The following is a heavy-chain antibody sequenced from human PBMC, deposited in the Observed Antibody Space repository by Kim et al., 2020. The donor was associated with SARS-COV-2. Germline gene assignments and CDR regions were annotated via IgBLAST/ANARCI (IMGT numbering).Heavy chain of an antibody. J-gene: IGHJ4*02. Sequence: SETLSLTCTVSGGSISSSSYYWGWIRQPPGKGLEWIGSIYYSGSTYYNPSLKSRVTISVDTSKNQFSLKLSSVTAADTAVYYCARDPSSYDSSGYYSRPGDYWGQGTLVTVSS. D-gene: IGHD3-22*01. CDR2: IYYSGST. CDR3: ARDPSSYDSSGYYSRPGDY. CDR1: GGSISSSSYY. V-gene: IGHV4-39*07.